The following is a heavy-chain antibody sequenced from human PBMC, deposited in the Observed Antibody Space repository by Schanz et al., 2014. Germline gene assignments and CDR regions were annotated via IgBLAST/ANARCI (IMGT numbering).Heavy chain of an antibody. V-gene: IGHV4-4*02. CDR1: GASVSSDNW. CDR3: ARGGQGFGEPHQRLFEY. J-gene: IGHJ4*02. Sequence: QVQLEESGAGLVKPSGTLSLTCAVSGASVSSDNWWNWVRQPPGKGLEWIGEIYDSGNTNYNPSLKSRVTRSVDDSKNQFPLQLTSVTAADTAVYYCARGGQGFGEPHQRLFEYWGPGTLVTVSS. D-gene: IGHD3-10*01. CDR2: IYDSGNT.